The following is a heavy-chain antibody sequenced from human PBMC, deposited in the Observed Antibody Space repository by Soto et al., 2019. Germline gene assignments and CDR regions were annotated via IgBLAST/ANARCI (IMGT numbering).Heavy chain of an antibody. CDR1: GGSISSYY. CDR2: IYYSGST. Sequence: PSETLSLTCTVSGGSISSYYWSWIRQPPGKGLEWIGYIYYSGSTNYNPSLKSRVTISVDTSKNQFSLKLSSVTAADTAVYYCGRIGGSGWYAIVAFDFGGQGTMVTVSS. D-gene: IGHD6-19*01. CDR3: GRIGGSGWYAIVAFDF. V-gene: IGHV4-59*01. J-gene: IGHJ3*01.